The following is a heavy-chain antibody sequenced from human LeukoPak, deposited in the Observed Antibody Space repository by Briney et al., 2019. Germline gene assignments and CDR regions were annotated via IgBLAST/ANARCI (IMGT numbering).Heavy chain of an antibody. CDR1: GFTFSSYA. J-gene: IGHJ4*02. Sequence: GGSLRLSCAASGFTFSSYAMSWVRQAPGKGLEWVSAISGSGGSTYYADSVEGRFTISRDNSKNTLYLQMISLRGEDTAIYYCAKGGWDFWSGYSSFDYWGQGTLVTVSS. V-gene: IGHV3-23*01. CDR3: AKGGWDFWSGYSSFDY. D-gene: IGHD3-3*01. CDR2: ISGSGGST.